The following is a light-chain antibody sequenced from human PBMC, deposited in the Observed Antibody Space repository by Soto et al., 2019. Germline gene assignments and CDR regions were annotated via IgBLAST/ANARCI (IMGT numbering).Light chain of an antibody. CDR3: QQRSNWRVT. V-gene: IGKV3-11*01. CDR1: QSVSSY. J-gene: IGKJ1*01. CDR2: DAS. Sequence: EIVSTQSPATLSLSPGERATLSCRASQSVSSYLAWYQQKPGQAPRLLIYDASNRATGIPARFSGSGSGTDFTLTISSLEPEDFAVYYCQQRSNWRVTFGQGTKVEIK.